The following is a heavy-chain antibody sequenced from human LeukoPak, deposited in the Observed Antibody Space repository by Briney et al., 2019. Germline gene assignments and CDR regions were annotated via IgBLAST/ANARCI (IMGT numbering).Heavy chain of an antibody. CDR1: GGSISSSSYY. Sequence: SETLSLTCTVSGGSISSSSYYWGWIRQPPGKGLEWIGSIYYSGSTYYNPSLKSRVTISVDTSKNQFSLKLSSVTAADTAVYYCARLNYPREYCSSTSCYRRSAFDTWGQGTMVTVSS. CDR2: IYYSGST. CDR3: ARLNYPREYCSSTSCYRRSAFDT. J-gene: IGHJ3*02. D-gene: IGHD2-2*01. V-gene: IGHV4-39*01.